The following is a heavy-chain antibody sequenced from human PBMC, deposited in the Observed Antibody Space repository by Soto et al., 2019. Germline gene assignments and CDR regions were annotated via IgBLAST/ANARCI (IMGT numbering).Heavy chain of an antibody. CDR1: GGTFSSYT. CDR3: ARTIAGYSSSWYFDY. D-gene: IGHD6-13*01. Sequence: QVQLVQSGAEVKKPGSSVKVSCKASGGTFSSYTISWVRQAPGQGLEWMGRIIPILGIANYAQKFQGRVTIXXDXSXXTAYMELSSLGSEDTAVYYCARTIAGYSSSWYFDYWGQGTLVTVSS. V-gene: IGHV1-69*02. CDR2: IIPILGIA. J-gene: IGHJ4*02.